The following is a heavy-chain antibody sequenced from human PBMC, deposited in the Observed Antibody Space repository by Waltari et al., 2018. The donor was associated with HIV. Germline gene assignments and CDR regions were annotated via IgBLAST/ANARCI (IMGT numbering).Heavy chain of an antibody. Sequence: QLQLQESGPGLVKPSETLSLTCPVSGGSISRGNYYWGWIRRPPEKGLEWIGNIYYTGSTYYNPSLKSRVTISVDTSKNQFSLKLSSVTAADTAVYYCASGGYCSGGSCYSFDYWGQGTLVTVSS. CDR1: GGSISRGNYY. CDR3: ASGGYCSGGSCYSFDY. D-gene: IGHD2-15*01. J-gene: IGHJ4*02. CDR2: IYYTGST. V-gene: IGHV4-39*01.